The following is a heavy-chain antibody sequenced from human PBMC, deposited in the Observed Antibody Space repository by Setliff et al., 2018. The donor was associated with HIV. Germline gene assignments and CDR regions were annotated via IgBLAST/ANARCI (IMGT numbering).Heavy chain of an antibody. CDR2: VFTSGVT. CDR3: ARDNYRHRSYFDN. D-gene: IGHD3-16*02. V-gene: IGHV4-61*02. J-gene: IGHJ4*02. Sequence: SETLSLTCAVSGASIDRGSYYWSWIRQPAGKGLEWIGRVFTSGVTNYNSSLKSRVTISLDTAKNHFTLELRSVTAADTAVYYCARDNYRHRSYFDNWGQGKLVTVSS. CDR1: GASIDRGSYY.